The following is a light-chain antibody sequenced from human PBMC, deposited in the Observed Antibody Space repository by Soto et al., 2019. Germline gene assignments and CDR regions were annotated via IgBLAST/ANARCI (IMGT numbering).Light chain of an antibody. Sequence: DIVLTQSPLSLPVTPGEPASISCRSDQSLLHSNGYTYLGWYLQKPGQSPQLLIYLGFNRASEVPDRFSGSGSGKDFTLKISRVEAEDVGVYYCMQTLQTPYTVGQGTKLDI. CDR1: QSLLHSNGYTY. CDR2: LGF. CDR3: MQTLQTPYT. V-gene: IGKV2-28*01. J-gene: IGKJ2*01.